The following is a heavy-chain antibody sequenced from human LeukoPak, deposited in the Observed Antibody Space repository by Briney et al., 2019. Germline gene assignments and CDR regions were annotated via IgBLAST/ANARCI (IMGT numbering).Heavy chain of an antibody. Sequence: SETLSLTCTVSGGSISSGDYYWGWIRQPPGKGLEWIGSIYHSGSTYYNPSLKSRVTISVDTSKNQFSLKLSSVTAADTAVYYCARGELTTVTTGAFDIWGQGTMVTVSS. CDR1: GGSISSGDYY. J-gene: IGHJ3*02. CDR2: IYHSGST. V-gene: IGHV4-39*07. CDR3: ARGELTTVTTGAFDI. D-gene: IGHD4-17*01.